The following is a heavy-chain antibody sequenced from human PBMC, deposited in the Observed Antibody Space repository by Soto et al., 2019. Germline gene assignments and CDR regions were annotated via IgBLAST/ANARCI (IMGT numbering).Heavy chain of an antibody. CDR2: ISNSFSDGNT. D-gene: IGHD1-1*01. V-gene: IGHV3-23*01. CDR3: AKVFSPERGNYFDY. Sequence: PGGSLRLSCAASGFTFSNYAMNWVRQAPGKGLEWVSAISNSFSDGNTHYADSVKGRFTISRDNDKNTAFLEMNSLRAEDTAVYYCAKVFSPERGNYFDYWGQGTLVTVT. CDR1: GFTFSNYA. J-gene: IGHJ4*02.